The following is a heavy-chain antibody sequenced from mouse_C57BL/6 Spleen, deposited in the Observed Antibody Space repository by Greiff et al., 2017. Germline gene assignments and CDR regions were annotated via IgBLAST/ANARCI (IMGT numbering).Heavy chain of an antibody. J-gene: IGHJ1*03. CDR2: INYDGSST. V-gene: IGHV5-16*01. CDR1: GFTFSDYY. D-gene: IGHD1-1*01. CDR3: ARDLVTTVVATDWYFDV. Sequence: EVHLVESEGGLVQPGSSMKLSCTASGFTFSDYYMAWVRQVPEKGLEWVANINYDGSSTYYLDSLKSRFIISRDNAKNILYLQMSSLKSEDTATYYCARDLVTTVVATDWYFDVWGTGTTVTVSS.